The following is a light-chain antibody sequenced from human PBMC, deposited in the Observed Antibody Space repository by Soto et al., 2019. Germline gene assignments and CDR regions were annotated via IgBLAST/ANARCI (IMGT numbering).Light chain of an antibody. CDR1: QDIRSW. V-gene: IGKV1D-12*01. Sequence: DIQMTQSPSFVSASVGDRVTITCRASQDIRSWLAWYQQKPGKAPKFLIYAASSLQSGVPLRFSGGGSGTEFTLNITSLQPEDFATYYCQQANSFPLTFGGGTKVEIK. CDR3: QQANSFPLT. J-gene: IGKJ4*01. CDR2: AAS.